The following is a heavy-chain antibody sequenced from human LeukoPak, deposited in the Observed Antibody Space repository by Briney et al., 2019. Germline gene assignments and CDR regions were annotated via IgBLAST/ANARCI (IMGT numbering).Heavy chain of an antibody. D-gene: IGHD4-17*01. CDR2: IIPILGIA. Sequence: GASVKVSCKASGGTFSSYAISWVRQAPGQGLEWMGRIIPILGIANYAQKFQGRVTITADKSTSTAYMELSSLRSEDTAVCYCARDRWTTVTTNWFDPWGQGTLVTVSS. CDR1: GGTFSSYA. CDR3: ARDRWTTVTTNWFDP. J-gene: IGHJ5*02. V-gene: IGHV1-69*04.